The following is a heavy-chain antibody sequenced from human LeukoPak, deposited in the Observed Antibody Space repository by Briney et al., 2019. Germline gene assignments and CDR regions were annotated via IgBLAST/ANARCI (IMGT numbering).Heavy chain of an antibody. D-gene: IGHD3-10*01. CDR1: GFTFSSYA. J-gene: IGHJ6*02. CDR2: ISYDGSNK. V-gene: IGHV3-30-3*01. CDR3: ARDLYYYGSGSFGKYYYYGMDV. Sequence: GGSLRLSCAASGFTFSSYAMHWVRQAPGKGLEWVAVISYDGSNKYYADSVKGRFTISRDNSKNTLNLQMNSLRAEDTAVYYFARDLYYYGSGSFGKYYYYGMDVWGQGTTVTVSS.